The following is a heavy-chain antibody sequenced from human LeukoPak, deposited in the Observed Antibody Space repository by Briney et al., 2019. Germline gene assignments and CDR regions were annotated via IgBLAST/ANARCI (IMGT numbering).Heavy chain of an antibody. V-gene: IGHV1-18*01. Sequence: ASVKVSCKASGYTFTSYGISWVRQAPGQGLEWMGWISAYNGSTNYAQKLQGRVTMTTDTSTSTAYMELRSLRSDDTAVYYCARVDYYDSSGYYSGYWGQGTLVTVSS. D-gene: IGHD3-22*01. CDR3: ARVDYYDSSGYYSGY. CDR2: ISAYNGST. CDR1: GYTFTSYG. J-gene: IGHJ4*02.